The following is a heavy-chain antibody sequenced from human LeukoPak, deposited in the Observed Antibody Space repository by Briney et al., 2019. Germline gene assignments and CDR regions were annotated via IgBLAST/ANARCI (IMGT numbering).Heavy chain of an antibody. CDR3: ARDAAVTAIRAGFDY. J-gene: IGHJ4*02. CDR1: GFTFSSYS. V-gene: IGHV3-21*01. CDR2: ISSSSSYI. D-gene: IGHD2-21*02. Sequence: PGGSLRLSCAASGFTFSSYSMNWARQAPGKGLEWVSSISSSSSYIYYADSVKGRFTISRDNAKNSLYLQMNSLRAEDTAVYYCARDAAVTAIRAGFDYWGQGTLVTVSS.